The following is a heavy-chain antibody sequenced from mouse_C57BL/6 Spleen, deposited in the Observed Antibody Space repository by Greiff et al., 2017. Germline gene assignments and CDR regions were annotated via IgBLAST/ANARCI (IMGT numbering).Heavy chain of an antibody. J-gene: IGHJ1*03. CDR3: ERWYYGSRDWYFDV. Sequence: QVQLQQPGAELVKPGASVKLSCKASGYTFTSYWMHWVKQRPGQGLEWIGMIHPNSGSTNYNEKFKSKATLPVDKSSSTAYMQLSSLTSEDSAVYYCERWYYGSRDWYFDVWGTGTTVTVSS. CDR1: GYTFTSYW. V-gene: IGHV1-64*01. CDR2: IHPNSGST. D-gene: IGHD1-1*01.